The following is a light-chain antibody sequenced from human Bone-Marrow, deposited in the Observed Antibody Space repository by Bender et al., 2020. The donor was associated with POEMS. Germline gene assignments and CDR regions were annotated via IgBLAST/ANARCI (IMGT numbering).Light chain of an antibody. CDR2: EVT. CDR1: YSDIGSYNL. Sequence: QSVLTQPPSVSGSPGQSITISCTGSYSDIGSYNLVSWYQQHPGKAPKLVIYEVTNRPSGVSDRFSASKSGNSASLTISGLQSEDEADYYCCSYSGPRTVVFGGGTKLTVL. V-gene: IGLV2-23*02. J-gene: IGLJ2*01. CDR3: CSYSGPRTVV.